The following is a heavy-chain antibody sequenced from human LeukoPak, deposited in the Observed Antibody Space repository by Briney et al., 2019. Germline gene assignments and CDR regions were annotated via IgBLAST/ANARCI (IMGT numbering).Heavy chain of an antibody. CDR2: IRKDGGEI. Sequence: GGSLRLSCVASGFSFSTSWMTWVRQAPGKGLDGVANIRKDGGEIYYVDSVKGRFTISRDNTKNSLYLQMNSLRVEDTAVYYCARDGDSWNDFDHWGQGTLVTVSS. V-gene: IGHV3-7*01. CDR1: GFSFSTSW. CDR3: ARDGDSWNDFDH. J-gene: IGHJ4*02. D-gene: IGHD1-1*01.